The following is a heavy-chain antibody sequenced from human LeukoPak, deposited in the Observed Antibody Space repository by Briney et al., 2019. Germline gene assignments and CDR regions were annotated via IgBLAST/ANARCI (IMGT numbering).Heavy chain of an antibody. CDR2: IYYSGST. CDR3: ARCGYINKINDY. D-gene: IGHD5-12*01. CDR1: GGSISSGGYY. J-gene: IGHJ4*02. V-gene: IGHV4-31*03. Sequence: SQTLSLTYTVSGGSISSGGYYWSWIRQHPGKGLEWIGDIYYSGSTYYNPSLKSGVTISVDTSKNQFSLKLSSVTAADTAVYYCARCGYINKINDYWGQGTLVTVSS.